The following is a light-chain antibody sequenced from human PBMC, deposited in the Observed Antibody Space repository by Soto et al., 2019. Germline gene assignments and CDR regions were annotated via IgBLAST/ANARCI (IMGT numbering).Light chain of an antibody. CDR1: QNIYYN. CDR2: RAP. Sequence: EIVLTQSPATVSVSPGESATLSCRASQNIYYNVAWYQQRPGQAPRLLICRAPTRAPGVPARFSGSGSETEFTLTISSLQPEDFTVYSCLQYHNLWAFGQGTKVDIK. CDR3: LQYHNLWA. V-gene: IGKV3-15*01. J-gene: IGKJ1*01.